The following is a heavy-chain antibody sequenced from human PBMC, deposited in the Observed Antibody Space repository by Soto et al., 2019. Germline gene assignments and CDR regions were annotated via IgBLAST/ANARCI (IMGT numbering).Heavy chain of an antibody. J-gene: IGHJ4*02. D-gene: IGHD6-19*01. CDR3: AKDWHSSGWYRADY. V-gene: IGHV3-23*01. Sequence: GGSLRLSCAASGFTFSSYAMSWVRQAPGKGLEWVSAISGSGGSTYYADSVKGRFTISRDNSKNTLYLQMNSLRAEDTAVYYCAKDWHSSGWYRADYWGQGTLVTVSS. CDR1: GFTFSSYA. CDR2: ISGSGGST.